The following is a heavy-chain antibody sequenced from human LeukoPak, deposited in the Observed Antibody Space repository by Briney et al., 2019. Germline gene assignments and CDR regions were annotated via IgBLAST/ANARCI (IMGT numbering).Heavy chain of an antibody. J-gene: IGHJ4*02. CDR2: IYTSGST. Sequence: SETLSLTCTVSGASISSYYWSRIRQPAGKGLEWIGRIYTSGSTNYNPSLKSRVTISVDKSKNQFSLKLSSVTAADTAVYYCARDGGYGGNARFDYWGEGTLVTVSS. V-gene: IGHV4-4*07. CDR3: ARDGGYGGNARFDY. CDR1: GASISSYY. D-gene: IGHD4-23*01.